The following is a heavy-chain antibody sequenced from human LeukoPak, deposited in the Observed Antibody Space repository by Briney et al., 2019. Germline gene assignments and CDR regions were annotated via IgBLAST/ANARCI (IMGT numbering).Heavy chain of an antibody. CDR3: ARVFDDYGDYFLDY. V-gene: IGHV4-59*01. CDR1: GGSTSSYY. CDR2: ISYSGTP. J-gene: IGHJ4*02. Sequence: SETLSLTCTVSGGSTSSYYWNWIRQPPGKGLEWIGYISYSGTPYYNPSLKSRVTISVDPSKNQLSLSLSSVTAADTAVYYCARVFDDYGDYFLDYWGQGTLVTVSS. D-gene: IGHD4-17*01.